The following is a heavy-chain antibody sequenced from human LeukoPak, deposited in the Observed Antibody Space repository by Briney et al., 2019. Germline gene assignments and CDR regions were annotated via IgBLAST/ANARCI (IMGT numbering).Heavy chain of an antibody. CDR2: ISGSGGST. D-gene: IGHD1-26*01. J-gene: IGHJ4*02. CDR1: GFTFSSYA. V-gene: IGHV3-23*01. CDR3: ARGRGELLTFDY. Sequence: GGSLRLSCAASGFTFSSYAMSWVRQAPGKGLEWVSAISGSGGSTYYADSVKGRFTISRDNSKNTLYLQMNSLRAEDTAVYYCARGRGELLTFDYWGQGTLVTVSS.